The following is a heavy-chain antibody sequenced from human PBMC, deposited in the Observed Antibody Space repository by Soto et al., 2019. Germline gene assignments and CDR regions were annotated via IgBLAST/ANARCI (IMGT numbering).Heavy chain of an antibody. J-gene: IGHJ5*02. D-gene: IGHD3-10*01. Sequence: SETLSLTCSVSGGSITTSGNYWGWVRQAPEKGLEWIGSAYYVGTINCNPSLKRRVAISVDTSKNQFSLKLTSVTAADTAVYYCARLPLVRGVPAWGQGTLVTVSS. CDR1: GGSITTSGNY. CDR2: AYYVGTI. CDR3: ARLPLVRGVPA. V-gene: IGHV4-39*01.